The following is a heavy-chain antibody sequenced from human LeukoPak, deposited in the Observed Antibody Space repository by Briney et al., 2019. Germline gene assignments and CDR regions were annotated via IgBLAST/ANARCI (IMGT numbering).Heavy chain of an antibody. CDR2: IRSSGADT. CDR3: AKIRGGHYYFDY. CDR1: GFTFRNYA. J-gene: IGHJ4*02. Sequence: GGSLRLSCAASGFTFRNYALSWVRQAPGKGLEWVSGIRSSGADTFYADSVKGRFTISRDNSKNTLFLQMNSLRAEDTAVYYCAKIRGGHYYFDYWGQGTLVTVSS. D-gene: IGHD2-15*01. V-gene: IGHV3-23*01.